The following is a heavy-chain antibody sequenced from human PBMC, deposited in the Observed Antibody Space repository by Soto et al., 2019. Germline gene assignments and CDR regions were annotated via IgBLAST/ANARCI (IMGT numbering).Heavy chain of an antibody. CDR1: GYTFTGYY. V-gene: IGHV1-2*04. Sequence: GASVKVSCKASGYTFTGYYMHWVRQAPGQGLEWMGWINPNSGGTNYAQKFQGWVTMTRDTSISTAYMELSRLRSDDTAVYYCARTRGYSGSDHDSFDIWGQGTMVTVS. J-gene: IGHJ3*02. CDR2: INPNSGGT. CDR3: ARTRGYSGSDHDSFDI. D-gene: IGHD5-12*01.